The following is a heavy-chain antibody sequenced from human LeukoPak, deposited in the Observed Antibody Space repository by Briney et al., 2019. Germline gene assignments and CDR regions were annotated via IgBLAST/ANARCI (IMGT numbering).Heavy chain of an antibody. J-gene: IGHJ4*02. Sequence: SETLSLTCAVYGGSFSDYYWSWIRQPPGKGLEWIGEINHSGSTNYNPSLKSRVTISVDTSKNQFSLKLSSVTAADTAVYYCARDKGGSGSYRVDYWGQGTLVTVSS. D-gene: IGHD3-10*01. CDR3: ARDKGGSGSYRVDY. V-gene: IGHV4-34*01. CDR1: GGSFSDYY. CDR2: INHSGST.